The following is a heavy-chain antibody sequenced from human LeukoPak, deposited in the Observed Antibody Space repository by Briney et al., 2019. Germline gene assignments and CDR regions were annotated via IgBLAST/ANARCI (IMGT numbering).Heavy chain of an antibody. J-gene: IGHJ4*02. Sequence: GGSLRLSCAASGFTFSDYDMHWVRQATGKGLEWVSAIGTAGDTYYTGSVKGRFTIPRENAKNSLYLQMNSLRAGDTAVYYCARVAKERVGGVYYFGYWGQGTLVTVSS. V-gene: IGHV3-13*01. CDR1: GFTFSDYD. D-gene: IGHD1-1*01. CDR3: ARVAKERVGGVYYFGY. CDR2: IGTAGDT.